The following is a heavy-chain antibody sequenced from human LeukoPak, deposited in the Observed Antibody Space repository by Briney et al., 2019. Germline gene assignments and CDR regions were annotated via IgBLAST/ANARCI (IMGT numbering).Heavy chain of an antibody. CDR1: GYTFSGYA. CDR2: IDADNGDT. D-gene: IGHD3-3*01. Sequence: ASVKVSCKASGYTFSGYAIHWVRQAPGQRFEWMGWIDADNGDTRYSQKFQGRVTITRDTSASTAYMELSSLRSEDTAVYYCARDRSNDFWSGYHHYYYYGMDVWGQGTTVTVSS. J-gene: IGHJ6*02. CDR3: ARDRSNDFWSGYHHYYYYGMDV. V-gene: IGHV1-3*01.